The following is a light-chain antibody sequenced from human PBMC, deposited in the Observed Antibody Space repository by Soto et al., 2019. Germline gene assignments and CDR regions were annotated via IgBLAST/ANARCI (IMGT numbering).Light chain of an antibody. CDR2: GAS. CDR1: HSVSRTY. Sequence: EVVLTQSPGTLSLSPGERATLSCRASHSVSRTYLAWYQQKPGQAPRLLMYGASDRATGTPGRFSGSGSGTDFTLTISGLEPEDSAVYYCQQLDDSVTFGQGTRLEIK. J-gene: IGKJ5*01. CDR3: QQLDDSVT. V-gene: IGKV3-20*01.